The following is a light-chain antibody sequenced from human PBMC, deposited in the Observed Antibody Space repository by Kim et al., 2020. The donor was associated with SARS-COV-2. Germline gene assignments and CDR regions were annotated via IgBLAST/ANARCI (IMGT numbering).Light chain of an antibody. V-gene: IGKV4-1*01. J-gene: IGKJ3*01. Sequence: DIVMTQSPDSLAVSLGERATINCKSSQSVLYNSNNKNYLAWYQQKPGQPPKLLIYWASTRESGVPDRFSGSGSGTDFTLTISSLQADDVAVYYCQQYYSTPLTFGPVTKVDIK. CDR3: QQYYSTPLT. CDR1: QSVLYNSNNKNY. CDR2: WAS.